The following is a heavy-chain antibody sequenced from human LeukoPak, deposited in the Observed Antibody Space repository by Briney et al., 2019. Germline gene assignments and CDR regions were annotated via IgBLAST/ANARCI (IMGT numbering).Heavy chain of an antibody. CDR2: IYTSGST. Sequence: SETLSLTCTVSGGSISSYYWSWIRQPAGKGLEWIGRIYTSGSTNYNPSLRSRVTMSVDTSKNQFSLKLSSVTAADTAVYYCARDRIFGAYNWFDPWGQGTLVSVSS. CDR3: ARDRIFGAYNWFDP. V-gene: IGHV4-4*07. D-gene: IGHD3-3*01. CDR1: GGSISSYY. J-gene: IGHJ5*02.